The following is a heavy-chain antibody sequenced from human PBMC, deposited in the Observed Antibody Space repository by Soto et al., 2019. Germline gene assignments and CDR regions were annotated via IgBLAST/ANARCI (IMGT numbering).Heavy chain of an antibody. J-gene: IGHJ4*02. CDR1: GFTFSSYA. CDR2: ISGSGAST. Sequence: PVGSLRLSCAASGFTFSSYAMNWVRQAPGKGLEWVSTISGSGASTYYADSVKGRFTISRDNSKNTLYLQMNSLRAEDTAIYYCAKGQKEPYTPNDFWGQGTLVTVSS. V-gene: IGHV3-23*01. CDR3: AKGQKEPYTPNDF. D-gene: IGHD3-16*01.